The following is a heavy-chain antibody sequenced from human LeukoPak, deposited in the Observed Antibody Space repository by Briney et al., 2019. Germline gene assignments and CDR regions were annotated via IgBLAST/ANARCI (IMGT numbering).Heavy chain of an antibody. V-gene: IGHV3-23*01. CDR3: AKGGKWDVTPFDY. CDR1: GVTLSNYA. Sequence: GGSLRLSCVASGVTLSNYAMSWARQAPGKGPEWVSGISSSGSGGNTYYADSVKGRFTISRDNSKNTLYLQVNSLRAEDTAVYYCAKGGKWDVTPFDYWGQGTLVTVSS. J-gene: IGHJ4*02. D-gene: IGHD1-26*01. CDR2: ISSSGSGGNT.